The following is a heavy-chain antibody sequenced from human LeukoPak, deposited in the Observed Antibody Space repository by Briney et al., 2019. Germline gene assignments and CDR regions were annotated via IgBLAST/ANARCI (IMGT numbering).Heavy chain of an antibody. CDR3: TTDSGHDYGDYKGAFDI. Sequence: GGSLRLSCAASGFTFSNAWMTWVRQAPGKGLEWVGRIKGKNDGGTADYAAPVKGRFTISRDDSKTTLFLHMNSLKTEDTAVYYCTTDSGHDYGDYKGAFDIWGQGTMVTVSS. CDR1: GFTFSNAW. J-gene: IGHJ3*02. D-gene: IGHD4-17*01. CDR2: IKGKNDGGTA. V-gene: IGHV3-15*01.